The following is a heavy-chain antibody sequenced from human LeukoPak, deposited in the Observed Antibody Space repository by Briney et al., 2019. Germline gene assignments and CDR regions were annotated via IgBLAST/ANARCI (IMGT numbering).Heavy chain of an antibody. J-gene: IGHJ5*02. D-gene: IGHD6-13*01. V-gene: IGHV4-39*01. CDR3: ARQAYSSNLGWFDP. Sequence: SETLSLTCTVSGGSISSGGYYWNWIRQRPGKGLEWIGNIYNSGSTYYNPSLKSRVTISVDTSKNQFSLKLSSVTAADTAVYYCARQAYSSNLGWFDPWGQGTLVTVSS. CDR1: GGSISSGGYY. CDR2: IYNSGST.